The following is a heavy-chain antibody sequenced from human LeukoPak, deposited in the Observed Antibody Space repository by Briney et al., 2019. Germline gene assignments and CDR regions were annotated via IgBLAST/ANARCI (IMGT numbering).Heavy chain of an antibody. V-gene: IGHV3-48*02. Sequence: GGSLRLSCAASGFTFSSYSMNWVRQAPGKGLEWVSYISSSSSTIYYADSVKGRFTISRDSAKNSLYLQMNSLRDEDTAVYYCARLGEYYYYYYGMDVWGQGTTVTVSS. J-gene: IGHJ6*02. CDR1: GFTFSSYS. CDR2: ISSSSSTI. CDR3: ARLGEYYYYYYGMDV. D-gene: IGHD3-10*01.